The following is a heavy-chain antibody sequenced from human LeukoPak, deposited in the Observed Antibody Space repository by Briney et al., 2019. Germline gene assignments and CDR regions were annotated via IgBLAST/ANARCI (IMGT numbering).Heavy chain of an antibody. V-gene: IGHV3-7*01. CDR3: ARVQYTGNGNLY. J-gene: IGHJ4*02. Sequence: GRSLRLSCTGSGLTLINFWMTWVRQAPGQGLERVANINQRGGEISCLPSVEGRFSISRDDAKNSVYLQMDSLRPEDTATYYCARVQYTGNGNLYWGLGTLVTVSS. D-gene: IGHD1-1*01. CDR1: GLTLINFW. CDR2: INQRGGEI.